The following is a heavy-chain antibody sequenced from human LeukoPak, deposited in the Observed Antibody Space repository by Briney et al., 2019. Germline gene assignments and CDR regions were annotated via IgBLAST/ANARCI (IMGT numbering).Heavy chain of an antibody. J-gene: IGHJ4*02. CDR2: IYSGGST. D-gene: IGHD2-2*02. Sequence: GGSLRLSCAASGFTVSSNYMSWVRQAPGKGLEWVSVIYSGGSTYYADSVKGRFTISRDNSKNTLYLQMNSLRAEDTAVYYCAKVLGYCSSTSCYNDYWGQGTLVTVSS. CDR3: AKVLGYCSSTSCYNDY. V-gene: IGHV3-66*01. CDR1: GFTVSSNY.